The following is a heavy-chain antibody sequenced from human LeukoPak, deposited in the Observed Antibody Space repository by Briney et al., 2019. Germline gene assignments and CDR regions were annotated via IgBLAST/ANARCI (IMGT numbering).Heavy chain of an antibody. D-gene: IGHD5-12*01. Sequence: PGGSLRLSCAASGFTFSNFAMSWVRQAPGKGLEWVSAMSSVTYYADSVKGRFTISRDDSKSTLFLQMNSLRAEDTAVYYCARDPWGGYSYWGQGSLVTVSS. V-gene: IGHV3-23*01. J-gene: IGHJ4*02. CDR2: MSSVT. CDR3: ARDPWGGYSY. CDR1: GFTFSNFA.